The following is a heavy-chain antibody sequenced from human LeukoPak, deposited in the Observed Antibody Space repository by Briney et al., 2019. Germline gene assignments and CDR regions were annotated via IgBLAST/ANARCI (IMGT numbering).Heavy chain of an antibody. Sequence: SQTLSLTCTVSGGSISSGSYYWSWIRQPAGKGLEWIGRIYTSGSTNYNPSLKSRVTISVDTSKNQFSLKLTSLTAADTAVYYCARHERSSSWSPPGYFDVWGRGALVTVSS. D-gene: IGHD6-13*01. CDR3: ARHERSSSWSPPGYFDV. CDR1: GGSISSGSYY. J-gene: IGHJ2*01. CDR2: IYTSGST. V-gene: IGHV4-61*02.